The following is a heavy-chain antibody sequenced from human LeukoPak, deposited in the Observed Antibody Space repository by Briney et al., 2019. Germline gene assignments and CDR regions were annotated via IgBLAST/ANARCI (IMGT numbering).Heavy chain of an antibody. V-gene: IGHV3-7*03. CDR3: ARGGKHSVDY. J-gene: IGHJ4*02. CDR2: IKEDGSAK. Sequence: GGSLRLSCAASEFSFSSYWMSWVRQAPGKGLERVANIKEDGSAKGYVDTVKGRFTISRDNAQNLLYLQMNTLRAEDTAVYYCARGGKHSVDYWGPGTLVTVSS. CDR1: EFSFSSYW. D-gene: IGHD3-3*02.